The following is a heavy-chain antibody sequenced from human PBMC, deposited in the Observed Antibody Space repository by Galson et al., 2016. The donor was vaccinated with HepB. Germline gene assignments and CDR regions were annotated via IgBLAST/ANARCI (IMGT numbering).Heavy chain of an antibody. CDR1: GGAFSGYT. Sequence: SVKVSCKASGGAFSGYTVSWARQAPGRGLEWMGGITPSVGIPNYAQKFQGRVTITADTSTSIAYMELSSLRSEDTAVYFCPRVGGDCRSTSCYAYYGLDVWGQGTTVIVSS. CDR2: ITPSVGIP. CDR3: PRVGGDCRSTSCYAYYGLDV. D-gene: IGHD2-2*01. J-gene: IGHJ6*02. V-gene: IGHV1-69*10.